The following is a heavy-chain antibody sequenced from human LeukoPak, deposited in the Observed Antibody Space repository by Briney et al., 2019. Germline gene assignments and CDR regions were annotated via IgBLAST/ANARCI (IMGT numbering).Heavy chain of an antibody. Sequence: GASVKVSCKASGYTFTSYGISWVRQAPGQGLEWMGWISAYNGNTNYAQKFQGRVTMTRDTSISTAYMELSRLRSDDTAVYYCAREGITIFGVVTDYWGQGTLVTVSS. CDR1: GYTFTSYG. CDR3: AREGITIFGVVTDY. CDR2: ISAYNGNT. D-gene: IGHD3-3*01. J-gene: IGHJ4*02. V-gene: IGHV1-18*01.